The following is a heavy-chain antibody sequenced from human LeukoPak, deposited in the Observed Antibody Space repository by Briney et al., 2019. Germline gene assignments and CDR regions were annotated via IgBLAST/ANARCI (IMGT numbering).Heavy chain of an antibody. CDR1: GGSISSSSYY. CDR3: ATYYDSSGPIDY. V-gene: IGHV4-39*07. CDR2: IYYSGST. D-gene: IGHD3-22*01. J-gene: IGHJ4*02. Sequence: SETLSLTCTVSGGSISSSSYYWGWIRQPPGKGLEWIRSIYYSGSTYYNPSLKSRVTISVDTSKNQFSLKLSSVTAADTAVYYCATYYDSSGPIDYWGQGTLVTVSS.